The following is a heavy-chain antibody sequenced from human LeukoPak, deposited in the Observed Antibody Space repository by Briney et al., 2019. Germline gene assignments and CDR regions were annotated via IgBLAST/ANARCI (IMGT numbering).Heavy chain of an antibody. CDR1: GGTFSSYA. J-gene: IGHJ3*02. D-gene: IGHD2-15*01. CDR2: IIPIFGTA. V-gene: IGHV1-69*05. Sequence: SVKVSCKASGGTFSSYAISWVRQAPGQGLEWMGRIIPIFGTANYAQKFQGRVTITTDESTSTAYMELSSLRSEDTAVYCCARLGSNDAFDIWGQGTMVTVSS. CDR3: ARLGSNDAFDI.